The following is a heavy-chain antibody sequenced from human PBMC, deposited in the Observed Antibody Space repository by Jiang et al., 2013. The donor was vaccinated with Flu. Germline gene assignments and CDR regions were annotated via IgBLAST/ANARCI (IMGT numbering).Heavy chain of an antibody. V-gene: IGHV4-59*01. J-gene: IGHJ3*01. CDR1: GGSISGFY. CDR2: ISYSGST. CDR3: ARERLSFGGWAYDL. Sequence: GPGLVKASETLSLTCSVSGGSISGFYWTWIRQPPGKGLEWLGYISYSGSTNYNPSLRSRISMSVDTSKNQFSLKMTSVTAADTALYFCARERLSFGGWAYDLWGQGTVVTVSS. D-gene: IGHD3-16*01.